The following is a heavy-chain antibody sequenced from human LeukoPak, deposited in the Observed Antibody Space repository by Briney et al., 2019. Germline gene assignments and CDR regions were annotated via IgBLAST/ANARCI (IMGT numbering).Heavy chain of an antibody. V-gene: IGHV1-2*02. CDR2: INPNTGGT. CDR3: ARGGSPIFYYYIDV. CDR1: GYTFTGYH. Sequence: GASVKVSCKASGYTFTGYHMRWVRQVPGQGLEWMGWINPNTGGTNYAQKFQGRVTMTRDTSITTAYMDLSSLRSDDTAVYYCARGGSPIFYYYIDVWGKGTTVTISS. D-gene: IGHD2-2*01. J-gene: IGHJ6*03.